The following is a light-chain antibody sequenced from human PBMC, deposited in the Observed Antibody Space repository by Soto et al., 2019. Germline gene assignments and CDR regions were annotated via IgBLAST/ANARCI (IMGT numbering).Light chain of an antibody. CDR2: AVS. Sequence: EIMMTQSPGTLSASPGERATLSCRASQSVSSNLAWYQQTPGQAPRLLIYAVSTRATGIPARFSGSGSGTEFTLTISSLQSEDLAVYYCQQYNKWPLTFGQGTKVEIK. V-gene: IGKV3-15*01. J-gene: IGKJ1*01. CDR3: QQYNKWPLT. CDR1: QSVSSN.